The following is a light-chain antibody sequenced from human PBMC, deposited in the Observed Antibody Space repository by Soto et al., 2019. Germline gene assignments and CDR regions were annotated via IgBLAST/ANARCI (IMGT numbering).Light chain of an antibody. CDR2: DVS. CDR3: SSYTSISTYV. V-gene: IGLV2-14*03. CDR1: NSDVGGYNH. Sequence: QSVLTQPASVSGSPGQAITISCTGTNSDVGGYNHVSWYQHHPGKAPKVIIYDVSNRPSGVSNRFSGSKSGNTASLTFSGLQAEDEADYYCSSYTSISTYVFGTGTKVTVL. J-gene: IGLJ1*01.